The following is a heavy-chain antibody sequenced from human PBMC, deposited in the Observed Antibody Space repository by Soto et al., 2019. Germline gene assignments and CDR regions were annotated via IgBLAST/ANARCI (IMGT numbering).Heavy chain of an antibody. CDR2: IFYTGST. V-gene: IGHV4-39*01. CDR3: ARRSGWLYFDY. D-gene: IGHD6-19*01. Sequence: QLQLQESGPGLVKPWETLSLTCTVSGDSISSSSYFWGWIRQPPGKGLEWIGTIFYTGSTYYNPSLKSGVTISGDTSKNQSSLKLTSVTAADPALYSCARRSGWLYFDYWGQGSLVTVSS. CDR1: GDSISSSSYF. J-gene: IGHJ4*02.